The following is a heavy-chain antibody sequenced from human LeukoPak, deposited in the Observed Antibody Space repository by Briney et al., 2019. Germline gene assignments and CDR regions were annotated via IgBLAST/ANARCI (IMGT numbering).Heavy chain of an antibody. CDR2: MNPNSGNT. CDR1: GYTFTSYD. Sequence: ASVKVSCKASGYTFTSYDINWVRQATGQGLEWMGWMNPNSGNTGYAQKFQGRVTITRNTSISTAYMELSSLRSEDTAVYYCARGYNWDENYFDYWGQGTLDTVSS. J-gene: IGHJ4*02. D-gene: IGHD1-20*01. CDR3: ARGYNWDENYFDY. V-gene: IGHV1-8*03.